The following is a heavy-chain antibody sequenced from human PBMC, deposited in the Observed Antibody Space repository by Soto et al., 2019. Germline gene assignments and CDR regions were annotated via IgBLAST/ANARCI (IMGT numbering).Heavy chain of an antibody. D-gene: IGHD3-3*01. CDR2: IIPIFGTA. CDR3: AQTSEWLLFDY. CDR1: GGTFSSYA. V-gene: IGHV1-69*13. Sequence: SVKVSCKASGGTFSSYAISWVRQAPGQGLEWMGGIIPIFGTANYAQKFQGRVTITADESTSTPYMELSSLRSEDTAVYYCAQTSEWLLFDYWGQGTLVTVSS. J-gene: IGHJ4*02.